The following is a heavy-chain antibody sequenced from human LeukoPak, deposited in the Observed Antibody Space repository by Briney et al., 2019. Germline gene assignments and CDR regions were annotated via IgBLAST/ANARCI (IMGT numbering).Heavy chain of an antibody. CDR1: GFTFSSYG. J-gene: IGHJ4*02. D-gene: IGHD3-22*01. CDR3: AFLDIYDGSGYYKGYFNY. CDR2: FDPEDGET. V-gene: IGHV1-24*01. Sequence: GGSLRLSCAASGFTFSSYGMSWVRQAPGKGLEWMGGFDPEDGETIYAQKFQGRVTMTEDTSTDTAYMELSTLRSEDTAVYYCAFLDIYDGSGYYKGYFNYWGQGTLVTVSS.